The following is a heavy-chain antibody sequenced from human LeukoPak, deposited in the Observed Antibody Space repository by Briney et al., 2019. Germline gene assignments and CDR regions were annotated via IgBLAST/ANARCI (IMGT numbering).Heavy chain of an antibody. CDR1: GFTLSSYA. D-gene: IGHD2-8*01. Sequence: GGSLRLSCAASGFTLSSYAMSWVRQAPGKGLEWVSAISGSGGSTYYADSVKGRFTISRDNSKNTLYLQMNSLRAEDTAVYYCTTVIMGTPKDDYWGQGTLVTVSS. J-gene: IGHJ4*02. CDR3: TTVIMGTPKDDY. CDR2: ISGSGGST. V-gene: IGHV3-23*01.